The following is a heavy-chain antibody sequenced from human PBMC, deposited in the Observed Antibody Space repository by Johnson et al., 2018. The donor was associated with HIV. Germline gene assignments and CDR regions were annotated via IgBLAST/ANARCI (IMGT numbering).Heavy chain of an antibody. Sequence: VQLVESGGGVVQPGRSLRLSCAASRFTFSSYAMHWVRQAPGKGLEWVANIKQDGSEKYFVDSVKGRFTIYRDNAKNSLYLQMNSLRAEDTAVYYCAKESMSRIVVVVAAAPPTAFDIWGQGTVVTVSS. CDR1: RFTFSSYA. CDR3: AKESMSRIVVVVAAAPPTAFDI. J-gene: IGHJ3*02. CDR2: IKQDGSEK. V-gene: IGHV3-7*01. D-gene: IGHD2-15*01.